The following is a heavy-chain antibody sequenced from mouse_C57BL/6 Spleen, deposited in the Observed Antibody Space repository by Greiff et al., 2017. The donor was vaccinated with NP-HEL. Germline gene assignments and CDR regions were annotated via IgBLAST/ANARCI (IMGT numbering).Heavy chain of an antibody. CDR1: GYTFTSYW. D-gene: IGHD1-1*01. CDR3: ARSEYYGSSYSDY. J-gene: IGHJ2*01. Sequence: VQLQQPGAELVRPGSSVKLSCKASGYTFTSYWMHWVTQRPIQGLEWIGNIDPSDSETHYNQKFKDKATLTVDKSSSTASMQLSSLTSEDSAVYYCARSEYYGSSYSDYWGQGTTLTVSS. CDR2: IDPSDSET. V-gene: IGHV1-52*01.